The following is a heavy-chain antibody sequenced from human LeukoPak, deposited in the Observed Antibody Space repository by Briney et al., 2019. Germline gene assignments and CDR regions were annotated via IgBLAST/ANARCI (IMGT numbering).Heavy chain of an antibody. V-gene: IGHV3-74*01. Sequence: PGGSLLLSCAASGFTFSTYWMNWVRQPPGKGLVWVSRINSDGSSTTYADSVMGRFTISRDNATNTLFLQMNSLRADDTAVYYCARSTSHYYYYYMDVWGKGTTVTISS. CDR3: ARSTSHYYYYYMDV. J-gene: IGHJ6*03. CDR2: INSDGSST. CDR1: GFTFSTYW.